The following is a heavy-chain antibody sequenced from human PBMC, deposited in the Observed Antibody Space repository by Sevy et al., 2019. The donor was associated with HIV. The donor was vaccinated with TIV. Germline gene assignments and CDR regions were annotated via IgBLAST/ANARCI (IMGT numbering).Heavy chain of an antibody. Sequence: GGSLRLSCAASGFTFSSHGMHWVRQAPGKGLEWVAVISYDGSYKSYGDSVKGRFTISRDDSKNTLYLQMNSLRPEDTAPCYCARDSGYSINWYPAYWGQGTLVTVSS. V-gene: IGHV3-30*03. CDR1: GFTFSSHG. J-gene: IGHJ4*02. D-gene: IGHD6-13*01. CDR2: ISYDGSYK. CDR3: ARDSGYSINWYPAY.